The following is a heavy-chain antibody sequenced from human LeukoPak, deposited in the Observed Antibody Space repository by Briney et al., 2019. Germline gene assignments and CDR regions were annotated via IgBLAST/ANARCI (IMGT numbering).Heavy chain of an antibody. D-gene: IGHD1-1*01. Sequence: GGSLRLSCAVSGFTFSSYWMHWVRQVPGQGLVWVSHIDGDGRIAHYGDSVKGRFTISRDNAKNTVYLQMDSLRAEDTAVYYCARDSPRTGPWGQGILVIVSS. J-gene: IGHJ5*02. V-gene: IGHV3-74*01. CDR2: IDGDGRIA. CDR3: ARDSPRTGP. CDR1: GFTFSSYW.